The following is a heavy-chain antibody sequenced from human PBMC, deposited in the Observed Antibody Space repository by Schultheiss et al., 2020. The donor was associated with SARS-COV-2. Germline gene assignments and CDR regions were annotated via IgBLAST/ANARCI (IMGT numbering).Heavy chain of an antibody. J-gene: IGHJ4*02. D-gene: IGHD4-17*01. V-gene: IGHV3-30*04. CDR2: ISYDGSNK. CDR1: GFTLSSSA. Sequence: GGSLRLSCAASGFTLSSSAMQWVRQAPGKGLEWVAVISYDGSNKYYADSVKGRFTISRDNAKNSLYLQMNSLRAEDTAVYYCARVSRFRVYGDYAHLDYWGQGTLVTVSS. CDR3: ARVSRFRVYGDYAHLDY.